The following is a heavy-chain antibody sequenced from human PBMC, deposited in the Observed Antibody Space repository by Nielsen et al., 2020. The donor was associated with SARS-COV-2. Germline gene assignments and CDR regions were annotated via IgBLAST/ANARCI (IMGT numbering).Heavy chain of an antibody. CDR3: ARDRGGSGSYYYGMDV. V-gene: IGHV3-33*01. J-gene: IGHJ6*02. CDR1: GFTFSSYG. CDR2: IWYDGSNK. Sequence: GESLKISCAASGFTFSSYGMHWVRQAPGKGLEWVAVIWYDGSNKYYADSVKGRFTISRDNSKNSLYLQMNSLRDEDTAVYYCARDRGGSGSYYYGMDVWGQGTTVTVSS. D-gene: IGHD1-26*01.